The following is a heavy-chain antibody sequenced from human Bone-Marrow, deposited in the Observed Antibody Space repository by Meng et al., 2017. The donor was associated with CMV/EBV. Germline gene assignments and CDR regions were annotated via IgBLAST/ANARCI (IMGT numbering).Heavy chain of an antibody. J-gene: IGHJ6*02. CDR1: GFTFSSYW. CDR3: ARGGNFLTWGMDD. V-gene: IGHV3-74*01. D-gene: IGHD3-9*01. Sequence: GESPKISFPASGFTFSSYWMHWVRQAPGKGLVWVSLINSDGSRTSYAASVKGRFTISRANSKNTLYLQMNSLRAEDTAGYSCARGGNFLTWGMDDWGQGTTVTVSS. CDR2: INSDGSRT.